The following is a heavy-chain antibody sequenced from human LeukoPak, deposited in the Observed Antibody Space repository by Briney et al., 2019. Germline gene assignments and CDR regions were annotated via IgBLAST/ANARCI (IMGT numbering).Heavy chain of an antibody. Sequence: SETLSLTCTVSGGSISSSSYYWGWIRQPPGKGLEWIGTIHYSGSTYYNPSLKSRVSISVDTSKNQFSLNLSSVTAADTAVYYCARHRYDYVWGSYRPVWFDPWGQGTLVTVSS. CDR2: IHYSGST. CDR1: GGSISSSSYY. J-gene: IGHJ5*02. CDR3: ARHRYDYVWGSYRPVWFDP. D-gene: IGHD3-16*02. V-gene: IGHV4-39*01.